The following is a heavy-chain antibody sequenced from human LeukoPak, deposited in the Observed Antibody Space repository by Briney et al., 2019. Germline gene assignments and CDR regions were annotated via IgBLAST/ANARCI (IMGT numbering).Heavy chain of an antibody. Sequence: PGGSLRLSCAASGFTFSSYGMHWVRQAPGKGLEWVAVISYDGSNKYYADSVKGRFTISRDNSKNTLYLQMNSLRAEDTAVYYCAKDRRYSYGLYWGQGTLVTVSS. CDR3: AKDRRYSYGLY. CDR2: ISYDGSNK. J-gene: IGHJ4*02. CDR1: GFTFSSYG. D-gene: IGHD5-18*01. V-gene: IGHV3-30*18.